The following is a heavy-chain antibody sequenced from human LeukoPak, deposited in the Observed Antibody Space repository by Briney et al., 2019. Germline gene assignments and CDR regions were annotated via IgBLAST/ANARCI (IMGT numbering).Heavy chain of an antibody. CDR2: INAGNGNT. CDR1: GYTFTSYA. CDR3: ARAPSGSYDKQGYFQH. Sequence: ASVKVSCKASGYTFTSYAMHWVRQAPGQRLEWMGWINAGNGNTKYSQKFQGRVTITRDTSASTAYMELSSLRSEDTAVYYCARAPSGSYDKQGYFQHWGQSTLVTVSS. J-gene: IGHJ1*01. D-gene: IGHD3-10*01. V-gene: IGHV1-3*01.